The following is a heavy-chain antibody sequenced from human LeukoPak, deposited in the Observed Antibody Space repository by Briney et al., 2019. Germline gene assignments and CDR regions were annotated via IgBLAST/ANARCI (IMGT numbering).Heavy chain of an antibody. D-gene: IGHD7-27*01. J-gene: IGHJ4*02. CDR2: MYFGGKT. CDR3: ARIPGDRPDD. V-gene: IGHV4-59*01. CDR1: GGPISSYY. Sequence: SETLSLTCTVSGGPISSYYWTWIRQPPGKGLEWIGYMYFGGKTNYNPSLKSRATISIDTSKKQFSLKLKSVTAADTAVYYCARIPGDRPDDWGQGTLVTVS.